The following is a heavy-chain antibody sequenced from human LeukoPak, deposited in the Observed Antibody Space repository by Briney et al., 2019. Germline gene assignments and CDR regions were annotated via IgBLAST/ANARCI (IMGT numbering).Heavy chain of an antibody. CDR3: ARDLMIAAAHFDY. CDR2: IKQDGSEK. J-gene: IGHJ4*02. D-gene: IGHD6-13*01. Sequence: PGGSLRLSCAASGFTFSSCWMSWVRQAPGKGLEWVANIKQDGSEKYYVDSVKGRFTISRDNAKNSLYLQMNSLRAEDTAVYYCARDLMIAAAHFDYWGQGTLVTVSS. V-gene: IGHV3-7*01. CDR1: GFTFSSCW.